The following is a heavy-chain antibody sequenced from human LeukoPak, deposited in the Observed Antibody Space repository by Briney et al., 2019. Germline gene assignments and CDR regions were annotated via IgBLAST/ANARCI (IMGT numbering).Heavy chain of an antibody. CDR3: ARRVGIAVAGTFWFDP. CDR2: VNHSGST. CDR1: GGSFSGYY. J-gene: IGHJ5*02. V-gene: IGHV4-34*01. D-gene: IGHD6-19*01. Sequence: SETLSLTCAVYGGSFSGYYWSWIRQPPGKGLEWIGEVNHSGSTNYNPSLKSRVTISVDTSKNQFSLKLSSVTAADTAVYYCARRVGIAVAGTFWFDPWGQGTLVTVSS.